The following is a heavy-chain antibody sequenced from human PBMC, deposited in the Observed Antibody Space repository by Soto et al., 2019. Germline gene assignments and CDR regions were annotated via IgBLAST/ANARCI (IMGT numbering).Heavy chain of an antibody. CDR1: ICSIHNISHY. D-gene: IGHD2-21*02. CDR3: ARRVTAFDF. Sequence: SVTLSLTCPITICSIHNISHYWAWIRQPPGKGLEWIGSLYYSGSTFYNPALKSRVTISGDPSKSQFSLKLSSVTAADTAVYYCARRVTAFDFWGRGTLVT. V-gene: IGHV4-39*01. J-gene: IGHJ3*01. CDR2: LYYSGST.